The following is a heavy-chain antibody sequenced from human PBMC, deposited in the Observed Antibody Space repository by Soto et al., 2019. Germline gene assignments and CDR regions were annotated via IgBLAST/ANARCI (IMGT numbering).Heavy chain of an antibody. Sequence: EVQLSESGGDLRQPGGSLRLSCAASGFTFTNYAMTWVRQTPGKGLEWVSGISASGGLKYYADSVQGRFTVSRDNPKNILYLQMDNLRDEDTALYYWAREVGAPSGWLDPWGQGTQVTVSS. D-gene: IGHD3-10*01. J-gene: IGHJ5*02. V-gene: IGHV3-23*01. CDR1: GFTFTNYA. CDR2: ISASGGLK. CDR3: AREVGAPSGWLDP.